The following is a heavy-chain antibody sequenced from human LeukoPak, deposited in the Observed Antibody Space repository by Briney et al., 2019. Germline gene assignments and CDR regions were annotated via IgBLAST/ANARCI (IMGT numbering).Heavy chain of an antibody. CDR1: GFTFSSYA. CDR2: ISASAAGI. Sequence: GGSLRLSCAASGFTFSSYAMSWVRQAPGKGLEWVSAISASAAGIYYADSVKGRFTISRDNSKNTLYLQMNSLRAEDTAVYYCAKGIVGEMATSSAADYWGQGTLVTVSS. CDR3: AKGIVGEMATSSAADY. V-gene: IGHV3-23*01. D-gene: IGHD5-24*01. J-gene: IGHJ4*02.